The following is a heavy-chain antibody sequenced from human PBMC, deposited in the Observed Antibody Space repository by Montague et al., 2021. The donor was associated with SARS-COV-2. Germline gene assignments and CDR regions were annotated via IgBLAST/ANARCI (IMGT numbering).Heavy chain of an antibody. J-gene: IGHJ6*02. CDR1: GGSFSGYY. CDR2: ISHSGST. V-gene: IGHV4-34*01. CDR3: ARFEYRLLFIEYYYGMDV. Sequence: SETLSLTCAVYGGSFSGYYWSWIRQPPGKGLEWIGEISHSGSTNYNPSLKSRVTISIDTSKNQFSLKLSSVTAAATAVYYCARFEYRLLFIEYYYGMDVWGQGTTVTVSS. D-gene: IGHD2-2*01.